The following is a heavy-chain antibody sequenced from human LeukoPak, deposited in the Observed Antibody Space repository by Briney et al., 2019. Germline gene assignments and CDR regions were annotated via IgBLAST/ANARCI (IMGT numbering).Heavy chain of an antibody. Sequence: GGSLRLSCAASGFTFSLYSMNWVRQAPGKGVEWVSYITSGSSTIYYADSVKGRFTISRDNAKNSLFLQMNSLRAEDTAVYYCATGYGSGSCEGYWGQGTLVTVSS. CDR2: ITSGSSTI. D-gene: IGHD3-10*01. CDR1: GFTFSLYS. J-gene: IGHJ4*02. CDR3: ATGYGSGSCEGY. V-gene: IGHV3-48*01.